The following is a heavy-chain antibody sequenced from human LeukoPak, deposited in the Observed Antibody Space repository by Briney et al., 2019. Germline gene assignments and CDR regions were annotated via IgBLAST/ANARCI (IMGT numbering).Heavy chain of an antibody. J-gene: IGHJ3*02. Sequence: GGSLRLSCAASGFTVSSNYMSWVRQAPGKGLEWVSVTYSGGSTYYADSVKGRFTISRDNSKNTLYLQMNSLRAEDTAVYYCARSRELTTSGPWFAFDIWGQGTMVTVSS. D-gene: IGHD4-11*01. CDR2: TYSGGST. CDR3: ARSRELTTSGPWFAFDI. CDR1: GFTVSSNY. V-gene: IGHV3-66*01.